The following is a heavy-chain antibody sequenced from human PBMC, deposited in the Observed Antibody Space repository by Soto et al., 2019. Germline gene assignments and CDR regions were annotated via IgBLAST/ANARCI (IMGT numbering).Heavy chain of an antibody. Sequence: PGASLKISCKGSGYSFSSYWIGWVRQMPGKGLQWMGMIYPGDSDARYIPSFQGQVTISADKSISTAYLQWSSLKASDTAMYYCARLRYCSGGSCYGMDVWGQGTTVTVSS. D-gene: IGHD2-15*01. CDR1: GYSFSSYW. CDR2: IYPGDSDA. V-gene: IGHV5-51*01. J-gene: IGHJ6*02. CDR3: ARLRYCSGGSCYGMDV.